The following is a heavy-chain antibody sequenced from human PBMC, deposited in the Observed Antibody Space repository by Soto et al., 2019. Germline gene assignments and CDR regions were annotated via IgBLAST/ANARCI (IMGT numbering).Heavy chain of an antibody. J-gene: IGHJ6*02. D-gene: IGHD7-27*01. Sequence: GGSLRLSCTASGFTFNSYFMSWVRQAPGEGLEWISAISGGGGAKYYSDSVKGRFTISRDNSNNTLYLQMNSLRADDTAVYYCAKSLTASNFRLDVWGHGTSVTVSS. CDR2: ISGGGGAK. CDR3: AKSLTASNFRLDV. CDR1: GFTFNSYF. V-gene: IGHV3-23*01.